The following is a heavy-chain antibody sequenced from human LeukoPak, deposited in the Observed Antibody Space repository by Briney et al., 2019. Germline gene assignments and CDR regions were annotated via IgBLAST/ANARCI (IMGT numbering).Heavy chain of an antibody. CDR1: GGSISSYY. D-gene: IGHD3-16*02. V-gene: IGHV4-59*08. Sequence: SETLSLTCTVSGGSISSYYWSWIRQPPGTGLEWIGYIYYSGSTNYNPSLKSRVTISVDTSKNQFSLKLSSVTAADTAVYYCARPYYDYVWGSYRIDYWGQGTLVTVSS. CDR3: ARPYYDYVWGSYRIDY. CDR2: IYYSGST. J-gene: IGHJ4*02.